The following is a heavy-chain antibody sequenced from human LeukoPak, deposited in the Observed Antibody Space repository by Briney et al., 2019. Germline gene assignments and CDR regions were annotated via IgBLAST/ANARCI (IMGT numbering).Heavy chain of an antibody. D-gene: IGHD2-8*02. Sequence: SGGSLRLVCPLSGLSFSTLAIVWVRLPRGGGIGWVSCIFLIGGEIHYADSVRSRFTTSKDNSKSMLSLQTNSMRAEYTAIYYWATYRQVLLHFESWGQGTLVTVSS. CDR3: ATYRQVLLHFES. CDR1: GLSFSTLA. V-gene: IGHV3-23*01. J-gene: IGHJ5*01. CDR2: IFLIGGEI.